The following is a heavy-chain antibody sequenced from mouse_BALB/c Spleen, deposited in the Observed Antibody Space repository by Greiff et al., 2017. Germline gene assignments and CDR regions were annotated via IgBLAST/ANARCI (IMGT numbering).Heavy chain of an antibody. J-gene: IGHJ4*01. CDR3: AFIYYGYDNAMDY. V-gene: IGHV14-3*02. CDR2: IDPANGNT. CDR1: GFNIKDTY. Sequence: VQLKESGAELVKPGASVKLSCTASGFNIKDTYMHWAKQRPEQGLEWIGRIDPANGNTKYDPKFQGKATITADTSSNTAYLQLSSLTSEDTAVYYCAFIYYGYDNAMDYWGQGTSVTVSS. D-gene: IGHD2-2*01.